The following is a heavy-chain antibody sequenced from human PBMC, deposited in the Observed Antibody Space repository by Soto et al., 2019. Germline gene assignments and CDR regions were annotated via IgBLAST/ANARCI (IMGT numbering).Heavy chain of an antibody. CDR3: ASLGGAAAGNFYYYGMDV. CDR1: GYSFTRYW. CDR2: IYPGDSDT. V-gene: IGHV5-51*01. J-gene: IGHJ6*02. Sequence: PXDSLTISGKGSGYSFTRYWIGSVRQMPGKGLEWMGIIYPGDSDTRYSPSFQGQVTISADKSISTAYLQWSSLKASDTAMYYCASLGGAAAGNFYYYGMDVWGQGTTVTVSS. D-gene: IGHD6-13*01.